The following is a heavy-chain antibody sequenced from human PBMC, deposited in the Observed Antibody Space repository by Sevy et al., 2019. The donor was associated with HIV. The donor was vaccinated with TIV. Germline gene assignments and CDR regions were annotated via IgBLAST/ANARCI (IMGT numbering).Heavy chain of an antibody. CDR2: ISSSRTTI. CDR3: ARVDANYDKGFDP. CDR1: GFTFSSYE. J-gene: IGHJ5*02. Sequence: GGSLRLSCEASGFTFSSYEMNWVRQAPWKGLEWVSYISSSRTTIKYADSVKGRFTISRDNAKNSLYMQMNSLRAEDTAVYYCARVDANYDKGFDPWGQGTLVTVSS. D-gene: IGHD3-22*01. V-gene: IGHV3-48*03.